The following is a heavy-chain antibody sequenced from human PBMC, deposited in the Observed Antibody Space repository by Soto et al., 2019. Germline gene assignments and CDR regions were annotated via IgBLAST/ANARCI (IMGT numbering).Heavy chain of an antibody. J-gene: IGHJ6*02. D-gene: IGHD5-12*01. V-gene: IGHV1-8*01. CDR3: ARDLVDIVATITRYYYYGKVD. CDR1: GYTFTRYD. CDR2: MNPNSGNT. Sequence: ASVKVSCKASGYTFTRYDINWVRQATGQGLEWMGWMNPNSGNTGYAQKFQGRVTMTRNTSISTAYMELSSLRSEDTAVYYCARDLVDIVATITRYYYYGKVDWGQGSTVTDPS.